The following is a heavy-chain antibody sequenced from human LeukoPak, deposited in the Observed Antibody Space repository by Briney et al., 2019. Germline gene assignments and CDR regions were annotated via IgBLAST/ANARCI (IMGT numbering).Heavy chain of an antibody. CDR3: ARDSAYYDSSGYQTKGFDY. Sequence: ASVTVSCKASGYTFTNYEINWVRQAPGQGLEWMGWINPNSGGTNYAQKFQGRVTMTRDTSISTAYMELSRLRSDDTAVYYCARDSAYYDSSGYQTKGFDYWGQGTLVTVSS. V-gene: IGHV1-2*02. CDR2: INPNSGGT. D-gene: IGHD3-22*01. J-gene: IGHJ4*02. CDR1: GYTFTNYE.